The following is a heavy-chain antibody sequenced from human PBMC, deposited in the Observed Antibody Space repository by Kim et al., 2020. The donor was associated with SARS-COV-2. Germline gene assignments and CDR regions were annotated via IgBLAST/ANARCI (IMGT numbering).Heavy chain of an antibody. D-gene: IGHD5-12*01. CDR3: AKSGPHSGYGSWGYYFDY. Sequence: GGSLRLSCAASGFTFSSYAMSWVRQAPGKGLEWVSAISGSGGSTYYADSVKGRFTISRDNSKNTLYLQMNSLRAEDTAVYYCAKSGPHSGYGSWGYYFDYWGQGTLVTVSS. CDR1: GFTFSSYA. CDR2: ISGSGGST. V-gene: IGHV3-23*01. J-gene: IGHJ4*02.